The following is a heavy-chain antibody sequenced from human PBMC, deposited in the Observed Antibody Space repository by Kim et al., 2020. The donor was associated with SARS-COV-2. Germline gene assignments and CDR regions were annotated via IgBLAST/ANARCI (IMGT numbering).Heavy chain of an antibody. CDR3: ARVHRAYYYYYGMDV. V-gene: IGHV3-53*01. J-gene: IGHJ6*02. D-gene: IGHD2-21*01. Sequence: GGSLRLSCAASGFTVSSNYMSWVRQAPGKGLEWVSVIYSGGSTYYADSVKGRFTISRDNSKNTLYLQMNSLRAEDTAVYYCARVHRAYYYYYGMDVWGQGTTVTVSS. CDR1: GFTVSSNY. CDR2: IYSGGST.